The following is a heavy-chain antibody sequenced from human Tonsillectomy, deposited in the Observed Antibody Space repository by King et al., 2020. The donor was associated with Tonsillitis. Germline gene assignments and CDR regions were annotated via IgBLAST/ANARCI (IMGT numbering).Heavy chain of an antibody. CDR1: GYTFTGYY. D-gene: IGHD2/OR15-2a*01. J-gene: IGHJ5*02. V-gene: IGHV1-2*02. CDR2: INPNSGGT. CDR3: ARDGNYFQGNWFDP. Sequence: QLVQSGAEVKKPGASVKVSCKASGYTFTGYYLHWVRQAPGQGLEWMGWINPNSGGTNYAQKFQGRVTMTMDTSISTVYMELSRLTSDDTAVYYCARDGNYFQGNWFDPWGQGTLVTVSS.